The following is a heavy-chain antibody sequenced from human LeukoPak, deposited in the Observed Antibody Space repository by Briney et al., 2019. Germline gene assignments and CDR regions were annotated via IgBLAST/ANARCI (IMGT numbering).Heavy chain of an antibody. Sequence: GGSLRLSCAASGFTFSYYWMHWVRQAPGKGLEWVSAISGSGGSTYYADSVKGRFTISRDNSKNTLYLQMNSLRAEDTAVYYCAKEVAYYFDYWGQGTLVTVSS. CDR1: GFTFSYYW. V-gene: IGHV3-23*01. CDR3: AKEVAYYFDY. CDR2: ISGSGGST. D-gene: IGHD2-15*01. J-gene: IGHJ4*02.